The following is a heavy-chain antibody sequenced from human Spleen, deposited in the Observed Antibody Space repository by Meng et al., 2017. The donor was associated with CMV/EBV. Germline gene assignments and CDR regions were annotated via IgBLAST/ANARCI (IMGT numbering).Heavy chain of an antibody. D-gene: IGHD3-9*01. V-gene: IGHV3-48*03. J-gene: IGHJ4*02. CDR1: GFTFSSYE. Sequence: GGSLRLSCAASGFTFSSYEMNWVRHAPGKGLEWVSYISSSGSTIYYADSVKGRFTISRDNAKNSLYLQMNSLRAEDTAVYYCARTGYSPLYYFDYWGQGTLVTVSS. CDR3: ARTGYSPLYYFDY. CDR2: ISSSGSTI.